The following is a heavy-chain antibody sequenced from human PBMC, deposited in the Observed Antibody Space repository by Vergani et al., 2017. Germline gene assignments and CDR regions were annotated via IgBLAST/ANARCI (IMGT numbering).Heavy chain of an antibody. CDR1: GGSISSSSYY. J-gene: IGHJ4*02. V-gene: IGHV4-39*01. CDR3: ARAANLPTFRPFDY. Sequence: QLQLQESGPGLVKPSETLSLTCTVSGGSISSSSYYWGWIRQPPGKGLVWIGSIYYSGSTYYNPSLKSRVTISVDTSKNRFSLKLSSLTAADTAVYYCARAANLPTFRPFDYWGQGTLVTVS. CDR2: IYYSGST. D-gene: IGHD2-15*01.